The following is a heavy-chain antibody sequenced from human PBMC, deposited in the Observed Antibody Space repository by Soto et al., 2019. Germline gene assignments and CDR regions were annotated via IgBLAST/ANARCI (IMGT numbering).Heavy chain of an antibody. J-gene: IGHJ6*02. CDR1: GYTFTSYY. Sequence: QVQLVQSGAEVKKPGASVKVSCKASGYTFTSYYIHWVRQAPGQGLEWVGIINPGGGSTSSALKFRGRVTIDRDTSTSTVYMELSSLRSEDTAVYYCARDRNVGLTYHYYGMDVWGQGTTVTVSS. CDR3: ARDRNVGLTYHYYGMDV. CDR2: INPGGGST. V-gene: IGHV1-46*01.